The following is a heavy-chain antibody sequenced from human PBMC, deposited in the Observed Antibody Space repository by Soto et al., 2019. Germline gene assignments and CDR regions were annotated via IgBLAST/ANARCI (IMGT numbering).Heavy chain of an antibody. J-gene: IGHJ6*03. Sequence: GGSLRLSCAASGFTVSSNYMSWVRQAPGKGLEWVSVIYSGGSTYYADSVKGRFTISRDNSKNTLYLQMNSLRAEDTAVYYCARDGAYSSEDYYYYYYMDVWGKGTTVTVSS. CDR1: GFTVSSNY. CDR3: ARDGAYSSEDYYYYYYMDV. CDR2: IYSGGST. D-gene: IGHD4-4*01. V-gene: IGHV3-66*01.